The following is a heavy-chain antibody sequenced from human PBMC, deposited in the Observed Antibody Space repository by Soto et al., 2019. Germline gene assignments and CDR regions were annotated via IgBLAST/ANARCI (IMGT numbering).Heavy chain of an antibody. D-gene: IGHD1-26*01. CDR2: INPNSGVT. CDR1: AYTFTYYY. Sequence: ASVKVSCKASAYTFTYYYMHWVRQTPGQGVERMRWINPNSGVTKYAQRFQSRATMARDTSIRTAFMELSSLRSADTAVYYCARAGLAAPRSGEYAMDVWGLGTNVTVSS. V-gene: IGHV1-2*02. J-gene: IGHJ6*02. CDR3: ARAGLAAPRSGEYAMDV.